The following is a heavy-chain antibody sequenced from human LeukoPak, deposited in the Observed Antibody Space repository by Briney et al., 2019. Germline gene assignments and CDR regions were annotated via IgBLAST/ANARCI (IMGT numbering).Heavy chain of an antibody. CDR1: GGSFSGHY. D-gene: IGHD1-14*01. J-gene: IGHJ6*03. V-gene: IGHV4-34*01. Sequence: SETLSLTCAVYGGSFSGHYWSWIRQPPGKGLEWIGEINHSGSTNYNPSLKSRVTMSVDTSKNQFSLKLSSVTAADTAVYYCARVRTRGVYYYYMDVWGKGTTVTISS. CDR2: INHSGST. CDR3: ARVRTRGVYYYYMDV.